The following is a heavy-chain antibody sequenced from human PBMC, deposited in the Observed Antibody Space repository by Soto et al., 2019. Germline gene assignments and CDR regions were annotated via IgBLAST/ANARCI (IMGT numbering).Heavy chain of an antibody. D-gene: IGHD3-10*01. V-gene: IGHV1-69*19. Sequence: QVQLVQSGAEVKKPGSSVKVSCKASGGTFSSYAISWVRQAPGQGLEWMGGIIPIFGTANHAQKFQGRITIPADECTSTADIERGSLRSEDAAVYYCARGPAVLWVGDPYPYFDYWGQGSLVTGSS. CDR2: IIPIFGTA. CDR1: GGTFSSYA. J-gene: IGHJ4*02. CDR3: ARGPAVLWVGDPYPYFDY.